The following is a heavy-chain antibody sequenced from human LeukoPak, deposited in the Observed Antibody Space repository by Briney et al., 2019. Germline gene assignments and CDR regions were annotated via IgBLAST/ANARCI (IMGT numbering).Heavy chain of an antibody. CDR1: AFTFSNYN. Sequence: GGSLRLSCAASAFTFSNYNMIWVRQAPGKGLEWVSSISSSATYIYYADSVKGRFTISRDDAKHSLFLQMNSLRAEDTAVYYCATADLTGYYGGDYRGQGTLVTVSS. CDR2: ISSSATYI. V-gene: IGHV3-21*01. J-gene: IGHJ4*02. D-gene: IGHD3-9*01. CDR3: ATADLTGYYGGDY.